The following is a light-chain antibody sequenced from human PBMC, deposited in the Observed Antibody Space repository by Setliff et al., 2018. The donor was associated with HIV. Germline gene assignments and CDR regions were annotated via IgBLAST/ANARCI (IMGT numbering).Light chain of an antibody. Sequence: QSALTQPASVSGSPGQSITISCTGTSSDVGGYNYVSWYQQHPGKAPKLMIYDVSNRPSGVSTRFSGSKSGNTASLTISGLQAEDAADYYCSSYTSSIPLYVFGTGTKVTVL. V-gene: IGLV2-14*03. CDR3: SSYTSSIPLYV. J-gene: IGLJ1*01. CDR1: SSDVGGYNY. CDR2: DVS.